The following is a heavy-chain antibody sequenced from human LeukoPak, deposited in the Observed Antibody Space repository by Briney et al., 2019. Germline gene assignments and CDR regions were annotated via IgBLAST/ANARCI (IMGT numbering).Heavy chain of an antibody. CDR3: ARDGMVRGVIDYYGMDV. V-gene: IGHV1-69*04. J-gene: IGHJ6*02. CDR1: GGTFSNYA. Sequence: SEKVSCKASGGTFSNYAISWVRQAPGQGLEWMGRIIPSLGIANYAQKFPGRVTITADKSRSTAYMELSSLRSEDTAVYYCARDGMVRGVIDYYGMDVWGQGTTVTVSS. D-gene: IGHD3-10*01. CDR2: IIPSLGIA.